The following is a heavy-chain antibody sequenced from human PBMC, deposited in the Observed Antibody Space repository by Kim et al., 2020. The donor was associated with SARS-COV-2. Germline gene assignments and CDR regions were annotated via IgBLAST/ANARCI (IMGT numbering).Heavy chain of an antibody. CDR1: GFTFSSFA. D-gene: IGHD3-9*01. CDR3: AKRHLTGHYSLDY. CDR2: ISYDGNNK. J-gene: IGHJ4*02. Sequence: GGSLRLSCAASGFTFSSFAMHWVRQAPGKGLDWVTVISYDGNNKYYADSVKGRFTISRDNSKNTVYLQMNSLRAEDTAVYYCAKRHLTGHYSLDYWGQGTLVTVSS. V-gene: IGHV3-30*18.